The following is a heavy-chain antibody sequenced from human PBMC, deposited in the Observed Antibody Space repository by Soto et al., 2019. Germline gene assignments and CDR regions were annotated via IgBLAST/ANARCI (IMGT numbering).Heavy chain of an antibody. CDR3: KNQYHSGAFDT. J-gene: IGHJ3*02. D-gene: IGHD2-15*01. CDR2: IKSKAGGETR. Sequence: RGPLRLSCLFSGIPFIDAWMNWVRQATGKGLEWVARIKSKAGGETRDYAAPVKGRFTISRDNAKNSLYLQMNSLRGEDTAIYYCKNQYHSGAFDTWGQGIMVTVS. CDR1: GIPFIDAW. V-gene: IGHV3-15*07.